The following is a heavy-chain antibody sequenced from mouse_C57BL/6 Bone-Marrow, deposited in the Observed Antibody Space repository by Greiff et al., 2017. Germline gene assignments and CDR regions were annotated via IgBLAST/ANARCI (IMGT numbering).Heavy chain of an antibody. CDR1: GYTFTSYW. J-gene: IGHJ4*01. CDR2: INPSSGYT. CDR3: AGYFYAMDY. V-gene: IGHV1-7*01. Sequence: VQLQQSGAELAKPGASVKLSCKASGYTFTSYWMHWVKQRPGQGLEWIGYINPSSGYTKYNQKFKDKATLTADKSSSTAYLQLSGLTYEDSAVYCCAGYFYAMDYWGQGTSVTVSS.